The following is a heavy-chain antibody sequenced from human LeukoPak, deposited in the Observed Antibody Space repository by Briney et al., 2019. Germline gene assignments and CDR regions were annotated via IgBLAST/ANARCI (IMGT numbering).Heavy chain of an antibody. J-gene: IGHJ4*02. CDR1: GFTFSSYA. V-gene: IGHV3-23*01. D-gene: IGHD3-22*01. CDR3: AKDPHYDSSGFD. Sequence: GGSLRLSCSAFGFTFSSYAMNWVRQAPGKGLEWVSAISGSGADTYYADSVKGRFTISRDNSKNTLYLQMNSLRAEDTAVYYCAKDPHYDSSGFDWGQGTLVTVSS. CDR2: ISGSGADT.